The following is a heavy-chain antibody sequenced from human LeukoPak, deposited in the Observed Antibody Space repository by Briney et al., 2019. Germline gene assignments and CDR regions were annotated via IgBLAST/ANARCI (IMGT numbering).Heavy chain of an antibody. Sequence: GGSLRLSCAASGFIFSFYCMHWVRQAPGKGPMWVSRICPDGTGISYADSVKARFTTSRDDAKNTVYLQMNSLREEDTAVYYCVRDFRSADYWGQGTLVTVSS. CDR2: ICPDGTGI. CDR1: GFIFSFYC. CDR3: VRDFRSADY. V-gene: IGHV3-74*01. J-gene: IGHJ4*02.